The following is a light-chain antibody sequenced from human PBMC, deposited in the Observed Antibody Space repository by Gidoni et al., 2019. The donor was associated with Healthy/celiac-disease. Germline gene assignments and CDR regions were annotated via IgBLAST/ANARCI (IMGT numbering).Light chain of an antibody. J-gene: IGLJ3*02. CDR3: QSYDSSLSGWV. CDR1: SSNIGAGYD. CDR2: GNS. Sequence: QSVLTPPPSVSEAPGQRVTISCTGSSSNIGAGYDVHWYQQLPGTAPKLLIYGNSNRPSGVPDRFSGSKSGTSASLAMTGLQAEDEADYYCQSYDSSLSGWVFGGGTKLTVL. V-gene: IGLV1-40*01.